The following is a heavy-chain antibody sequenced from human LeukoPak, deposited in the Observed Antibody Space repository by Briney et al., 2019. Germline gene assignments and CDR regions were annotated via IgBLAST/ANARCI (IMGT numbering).Heavy chain of an antibody. CDR1: GFSFSSYW. Sequence: GRSLRLSCAASGFSFSSYWMSWVRQAPGKGLEWVANIKQDGREKYYVDSVKGRFTISRDNAKNSLYLQMKSLRAEDTAVYYCARDEGSGCLDYWAREPWSPSPQ. J-gene: IGHJ4*02. D-gene: IGHD3-22*01. CDR3: ARDEGSGCLDY. V-gene: IGHV3-7*01. CDR2: IKQDGREK.